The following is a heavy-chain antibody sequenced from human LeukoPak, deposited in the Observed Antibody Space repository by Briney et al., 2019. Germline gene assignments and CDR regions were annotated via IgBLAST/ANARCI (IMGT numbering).Heavy chain of an antibody. Sequence: GGSLGLSCAASGFTFTSYSMNWVRQAPGKGLEWVSTISGGGGSTYYADSVKGRFTISRDNSKNTLYLQVNSLRAEDTAVYYCAKGGKWDVTPFDYWGQGTLVTVSS. D-gene: IGHD1-26*01. CDR2: ISGGGGST. J-gene: IGHJ4*02. CDR3: AKGGKWDVTPFDY. CDR1: GFTFTSYS. V-gene: IGHV3-23*01.